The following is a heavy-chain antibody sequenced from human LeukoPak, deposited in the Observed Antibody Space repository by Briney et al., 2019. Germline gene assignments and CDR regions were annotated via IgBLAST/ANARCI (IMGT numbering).Heavy chain of an antibody. CDR3: ARPRYCTNGVCYPIFGY. Sequence: ASVKVSCKASGYTFTGYYMHWVRQAPGQGLEWMGWINPNSGGTKYAQKFQGRVTMTRDTSISTAYMELSRLRSDDTAVYYCARPRYCTNGVCYPIFGYWGQGTLVTVSS. V-gene: IGHV1-2*02. J-gene: IGHJ4*02. CDR1: GYTFTGYY. CDR2: INPNSGGT. D-gene: IGHD2-8*01.